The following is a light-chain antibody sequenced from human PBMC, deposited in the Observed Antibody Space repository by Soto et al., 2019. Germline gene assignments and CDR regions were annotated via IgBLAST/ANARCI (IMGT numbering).Light chain of an antibody. V-gene: IGLV2-11*01. Sequence: QSALTQPRSVSGAPGQSVTISCTGTSSDVGGYNYVSWYQQHPGKATKLMIYDVSKPPSRVPDRFSGSTSGNTASLSISGLLAANAADYYCCSYAGSYTFFFGPRTKVT. CDR3: CSYAGSYTFF. CDR1: SSDVGGYNY. J-gene: IGLJ1*01. CDR2: DVS.